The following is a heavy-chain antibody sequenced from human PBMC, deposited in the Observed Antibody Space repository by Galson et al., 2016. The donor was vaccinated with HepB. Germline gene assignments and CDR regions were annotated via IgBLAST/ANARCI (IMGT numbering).Heavy chain of an antibody. J-gene: IGHJ4*02. CDR1: GFMFSTYW. CDR2: IDPDGTTI. Sequence: SLRLSCAASGFMFSTYWMQWVRQAPGEGLVWVSLIDPDGTTIDYADSVRGRFSISRDNAKNTMYLQMNSLRVEDMGVYYCVRDSGTYPGYYDFWCQGTLVTVSS. CDR3: VRDSGTYPGYYDF. D-gene: IGHD1-26*01. V-gene: IGHV3-74*01.